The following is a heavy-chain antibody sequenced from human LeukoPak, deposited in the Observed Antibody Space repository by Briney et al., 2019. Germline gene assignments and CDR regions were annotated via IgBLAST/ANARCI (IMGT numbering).Heavy chain of an antibody. CDR3: ARPTGWTPGAFDI. Sequence: PGESLKISCKGSGYSFTSNWIGWVRQMPGKGLEWMGTIYPGDSDTTYSPSFQGQVSMSVDKSIDTAVLHWSSLKASDTAMYYCARPTGWTPGAFDIWGQGTMVTVSS. D-gene: IGHD3/OR15-3a*01. V-gene: IGHV5-51*01. J-gene: IGHJ3*02. CDR1: GYSFTSNW. CDR2: IYPGDSDT.